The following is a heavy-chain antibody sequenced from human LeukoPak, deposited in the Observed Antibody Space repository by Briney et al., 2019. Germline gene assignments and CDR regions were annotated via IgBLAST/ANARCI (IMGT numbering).Heavy chain of an antibody. CDR2: FYYSGNT. CDR3: ATVRPENSGSYYWDY. Sequence: PSETLSLTCTVSGGSIISYYWSWRRQPPGKGLEWIGCFYYSGNTHSNPSLKSRVTISVDTSKNQFSLKLMSVTAADTAVYYCATVRPENSGSYYWDYWGQGTLVTVSS. J-gene: IGHJ4*02. D-gene: IGHD1-26*01. CDR1: GGSIISYY. V-gene: IGHV4-59*08.